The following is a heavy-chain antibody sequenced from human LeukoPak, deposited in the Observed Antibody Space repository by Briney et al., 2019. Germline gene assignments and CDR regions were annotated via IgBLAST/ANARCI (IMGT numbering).Heavy chain of an antibody. CDR1: GYTFTGYY. Sequence: ASVTVSCKASGYTFTGYYMHWVRQAPGQGLEWMGWINPNSGGTNYAQKFQGRVTMTRDTSTSTVYMELSSLRSEDTAVYYCARDVDTAMVFSLDYWGQGTLVTVSS. J-gene: IGHJ4*02. CDR3: ARDVDTAMVFSLDY. D-gene: IGHD5-18*01. V-gene: IGHV1-2*02. CDR2: INPNSGGT.